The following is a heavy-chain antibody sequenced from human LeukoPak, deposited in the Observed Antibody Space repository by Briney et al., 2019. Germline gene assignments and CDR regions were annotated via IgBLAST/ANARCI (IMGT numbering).Heavy chain of an antibody. J-gene: IGHJ4*02. CDR3: AKPLEKYTYGGNFDY. Sequence: PGGSLRLSCEASGFTFSSYAMSWVRHAPGKGLAWVSVISSSADSTYYADSVKGRFTISRDNSKNTLYLQMNSLRAEDTAVYYCAKPLEKYTYGGNFDYWGQGILVTVSS. D-gene: IGHD4-23*01. V-gene: IGHV3-23*01. CDR1: GFTFSSYA. CDR2: ISSSADST.